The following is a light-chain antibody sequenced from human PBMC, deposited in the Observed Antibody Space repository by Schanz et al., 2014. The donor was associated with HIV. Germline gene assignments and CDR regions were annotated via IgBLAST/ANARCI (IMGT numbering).Light chain of an antibody. CDR3: QQYGTSYT. Sequence: DIVMTQSPATLSVSPGERATLSCRASQSVNSNLAWYQQNPGQAPRLLIYGAASRAAGIPDRFSGSGSGTDFTLAISRLEPEDSAVYYCQQYGTSYTFGQGTKLEIK. CDR2: GAA. J-gene: IGKJ2*01. V-gene: IGKV3-20*01. CDR1: QSVNSN.